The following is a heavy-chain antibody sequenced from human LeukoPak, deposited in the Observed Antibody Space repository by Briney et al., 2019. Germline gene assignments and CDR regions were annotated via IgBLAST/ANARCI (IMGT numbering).Heavy chain of an antibody. D-gene: IGHD6-13*01. CDR3: ARENVAAAGIDY. CDR2: LSSSSTYI. J-gene: IGHJ4*02. CDR1: GFIFSSYN. V-gene: IGHV3-21*01. Sequence: GGSLRLSCAASGFIFSSYNMNWVRQARGKGLEWVSSLSSSSTYIYYADSVKGRFTISRDNAKNSLYLQMNNLRAEDTAVYYCARENVAAAGIDYWGQGTLVTVSS.